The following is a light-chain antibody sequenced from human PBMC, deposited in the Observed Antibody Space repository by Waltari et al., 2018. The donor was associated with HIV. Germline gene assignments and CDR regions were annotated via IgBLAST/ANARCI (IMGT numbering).Light chain of an antibody. J-gene: IGLJ3*02. CDR1: CSNLGNNY. Sequence: QSVLTQPPSVSPAPGQSVTISCPGSCSNLGNNYVSWYQQLPGTAPKRLIYDNDKRPSGISDRFSGPKSATSATLAISGLRTGDEAHYYCGTRDSSLTEDWVFGGGTKLNVL. CDR2: DND. V-gene: IGLV1-51*01. CDR3: GTRDSSLTEDWV.